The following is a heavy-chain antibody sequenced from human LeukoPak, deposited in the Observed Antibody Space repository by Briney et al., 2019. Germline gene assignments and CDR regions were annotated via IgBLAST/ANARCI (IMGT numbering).Heavy chain of an antibody. CDR2: LSSSGSTK. J-gene: IGHJ4*02. CDR1: GFTFSSYE. Sequence: PGGSLRLSCAASGFTFSSYEMNWVRQAPGKGLEWISYLSSSGSTKYYADSVKGRFTISRDNAKNSLYLQMNSLRAEDTAVYYCARLGFYGSGSDYWGQGTLVTVSS. D-gene: IGHD3-10*01. V-gene: IGHV3-48*03. CDR3: ARLGFYGSGSDY.